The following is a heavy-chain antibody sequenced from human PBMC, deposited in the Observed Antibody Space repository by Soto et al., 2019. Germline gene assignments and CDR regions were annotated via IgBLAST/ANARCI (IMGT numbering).Heavy chain of an antibody. J-gene: IGHJ4*02. Sequence: EVELGESGGVLVKPGGSLRLSCAASGFAFTNAWMTWVRQAPGKALEWVGRIRSQSDGGTTDYAAPVKGRCTISRDDSKNTLYLQMLSLKTEDTAVYYCNTVACGEYVSDYWGQGTLVTVSS. CDR1: GFAFTNAW. CDR2: IRSQSDGGTT. V-gene: IGHV3-15*01. CDR3: NTVACGEYVSDY. D-gene: IGHD4-17*01.